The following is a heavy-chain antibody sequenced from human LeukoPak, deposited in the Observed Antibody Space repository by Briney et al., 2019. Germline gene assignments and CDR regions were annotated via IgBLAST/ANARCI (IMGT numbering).Heavy chain of an antibody. V-gene: IGHV3-21*01. CDR3: ARLVTPDYYFDY. J-gene: IGHJ4*02. Sequence: PGGSLRLSCAASGFTLSSYSMNWVRQAPGKGLEWVSSISSSSNYIYYADSVKGRFTISRDNAKNSLYLLMNSLRAEDTAVYYCARLVTPDYYFDYWGQGTLVTVSS. CDR1: GFTLSSYS. CDR2: ISSSSNYI. D-gene: IGHD2-21*02.